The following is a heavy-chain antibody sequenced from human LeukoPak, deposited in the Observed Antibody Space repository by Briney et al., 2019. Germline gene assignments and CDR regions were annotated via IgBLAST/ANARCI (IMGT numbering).Heavy chain of an antibody. CDR3: VKDLPASGWYS. J-gene: IGHJ4*02. V-gene: IGHV3-23*01. CDR2: ITGIGDYT. D-gene: IGHD6-19*01. CDR1: GSTFTNY. Sequence: PGGSLRLSCAGSGSTFTNYMAWVRQAPGMGLEWVSAITGIGDYTYYTDSVKGRFTISRDNSKNTLYLQMNSLRGEDTAIYYCVKDLPASGWYSWGQGTLVTVSS.